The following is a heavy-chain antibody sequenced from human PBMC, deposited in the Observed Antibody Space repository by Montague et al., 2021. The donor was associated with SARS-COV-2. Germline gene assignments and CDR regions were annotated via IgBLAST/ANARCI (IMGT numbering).Heavy chain of an antibody. V-gene: IGHV4-59*12. CDR3: GRDSVSYGLDV. J-gene: IGHJ6*02. CDR2: SGPT. Sequence: SGPTNYNPSLKSRVTISLDRAKNHFSLLLSSVTAADTATYYGGRDSVSYGLDVWGQGTTVTVSS. D-gene: IGHD3-16*01.